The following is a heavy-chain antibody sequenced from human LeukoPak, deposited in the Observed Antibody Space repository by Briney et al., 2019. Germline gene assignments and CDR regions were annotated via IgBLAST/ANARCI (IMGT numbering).Heavy chain of an antibody. CDR3: ATHSGYSSGWYHRVKYFQH. J-gene: IGHJ1*01. Sequence: KPSETLSLTCTVSGGSISSSSYYWGWIRQHPGKGLEWIGYIYYSGSTYYNPSLKSRVTISVDTSKNQFSLKLSSVTAADTAVYYCATHSGYSSGWYHRVKYFQHWGQGTLVTVSS. V-gene: IGHV4-31*03. CDR2: IYYSGST. CDR1: GGSISSSSYY. D-gene: IGHD6-19*01.